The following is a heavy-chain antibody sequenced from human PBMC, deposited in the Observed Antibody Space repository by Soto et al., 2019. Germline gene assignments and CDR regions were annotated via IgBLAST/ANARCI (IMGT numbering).Heavy chain of an antibody. J-gene: IGHJ6*02. CDR1: GYSFNSYG. CDR2: INLGNGNT. D-gene: IGHD2-21*01. V-gene: IGHV1-3*01. CDR3: AREKFPGHYYYGMDV. Sequence: ASVKVSCKASGYSFNSYGMHWVRQAPGQRLEWMGWINLGNGNTKYLQKFQGRVTIIRDTSASTAYMELSSLRSEDTAVYYCAREKFPGHYYYGMDVWGQGTTVTVSS.